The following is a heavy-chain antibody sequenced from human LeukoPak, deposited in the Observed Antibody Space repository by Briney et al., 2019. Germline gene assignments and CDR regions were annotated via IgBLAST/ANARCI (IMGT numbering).Heavy chain of an antibody. D-gene: IGHD4-17*01. Sequence: PGGSLRLSCEASGFTFRDHGLSWVRQAPGKGLEWVSTITASGLTTYYADSVKGRFTISRDNSKNTLYLQMNSLRAEDTAVYYCARDKKDGDSFDYWGQGTLVTVSS. CDR3: ARDKKDGDSFDY. CDR2: ITASGLTT. J-gene: IGHJ4*02. V-gene: IGHV3-23*01. CDR1: GFTFRDHG.